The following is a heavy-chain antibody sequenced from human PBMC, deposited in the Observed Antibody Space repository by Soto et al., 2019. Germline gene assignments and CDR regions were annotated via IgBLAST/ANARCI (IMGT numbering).Heavy chain of an antibody. CDR2: VSPYNGNT. Sequence: RASVKVSCKASGYIFSNFGIIWVRQAPGQGLEWMGWVSPYNGNTNYAQKFQGRVTMTKDTSTSTAYMELKSLRSDDSAVYYCARPSGYDMTLMFFDYWGQGTLVTAPQ. D-gene: IGHD5-12*01. V-gene: IGHV1-18*01. CDR3: ARPSGYDMTLMFFDY. CDR1: GYIFSNFG. J-gene: IGHJ4*02.